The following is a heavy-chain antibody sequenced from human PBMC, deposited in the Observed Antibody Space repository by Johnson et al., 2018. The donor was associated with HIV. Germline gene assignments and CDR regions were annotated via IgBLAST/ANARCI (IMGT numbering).Heavy chain of an antibody. V-gene: IGHV3-9*01. CDR1: GFTFDDYA. J-gene: IGHJ3*02. Sequence: VQLVESGGVMVQPGGSLRLSCAVSGFTFDDYAMHWVRQAPGQGLEWVSGISWNSGSIGYADSVKGRFTISRDNSKNTLYLQMNSLRAEDTAVYYCARAGRGDDSSGYYLGSAFDIWGQGTMVTVSS. CDR3: ARAGRGDDSSGYYLGSAFDI. CDR2: ISWNSGSI. D-gene: IGHD3-22*01.